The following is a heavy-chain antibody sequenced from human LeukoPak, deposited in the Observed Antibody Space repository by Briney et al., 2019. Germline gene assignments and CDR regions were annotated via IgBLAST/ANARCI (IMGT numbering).Heavy chain of an antibody. D-gene: IGHD3-22*01. J-gene: IGHJ4*02. CDR3: ARDRYYYDTSDKFDY. CDR2: IYTSGST. V-gene: IGHV4-4*07. CDR1: GGSISSYY. Sequence: PSETLSLTCTVSGGSISSYYWSWIRQPAGKGLEWIGRIYTSGSTNYNPSLKSRVTMSVDTAKNQFSLKLSSVTAADTAVYYCARDRYYYDTSDKFDYWGQGTLVTVSS.